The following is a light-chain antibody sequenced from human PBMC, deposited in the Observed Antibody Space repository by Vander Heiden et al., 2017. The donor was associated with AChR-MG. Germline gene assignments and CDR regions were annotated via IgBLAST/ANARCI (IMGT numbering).Light chain of an antibody. CDR1: GSNIGSNH. J-gene: IGLJ2*01. Sequence: QSVLTQPPSASGTPGQRVTISCSGSGSNIGSNHVYWYQQLPRTSPKRLIYRSNQRPSVVPNRFSGSKSGTSASLAISGLRSEDEADYYCAAWDDSLTGVVFGGGTKLTVL. CDR3: AAWDDSLTGVV. CDR2: RSN. V-gene: IGLV1-47*01.